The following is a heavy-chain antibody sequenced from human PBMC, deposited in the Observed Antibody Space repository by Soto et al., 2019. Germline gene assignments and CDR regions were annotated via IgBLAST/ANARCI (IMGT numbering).Heavy chain of an antibody. J-gene: IGHJ6*02. CDR1: GFTFSEDW. CDR3: ARYNSPNGLDH. CDR2: MKHDETAR. V-gene: IGHV3-7*03. D-gene: IGHD1-1*01. Sequence: QSGGSLRLSCLLSGFTFSEDWMGWVRQAPGKGLEWVANMKHDETARYYVASVRGRFTISRDGAESSLHLQMNSLRVEDTALYYCARYNSPNGLDHWGQGTTVTVSS.